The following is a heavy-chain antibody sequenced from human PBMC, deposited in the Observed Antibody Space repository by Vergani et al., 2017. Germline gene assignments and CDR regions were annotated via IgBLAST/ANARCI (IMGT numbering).Heavy chain of an antibody. CDR3: ARDVGSGVEVPAAIRYNYYYMDV. J-gene: IGHJ6*03. CDR2: ILPLFGTP. D-gene: IGHD2-2*01. V-gene: IGHV1-69*01. Sequence: QVQLVQSGAEVKKPGSSVKVSCKSSGGTFSNHVLAWVRQAPGQGLEWMGGILPLFGTPTYAQRFQGRVTITADEATTTAYMELTSLTSEDSAIYYCARDVGSGVEVPAAIRYNYYYMDVWGEGTTVTVSS. CDR1: GGTFSNHV.